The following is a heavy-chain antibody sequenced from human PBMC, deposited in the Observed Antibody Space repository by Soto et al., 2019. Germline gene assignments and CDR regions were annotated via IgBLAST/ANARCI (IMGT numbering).Heavy chain of an antibody. CDR1: GFSLTTDGVG. CDR3: AHSRNLITEDAQVGDFDY. J-gene: IGHJ4*02. CDR2: IYWDDDE. D-gene: IGHD3-10*01. Sequence: QITLKESGPTLVRPTQTLTLTCSFSGFSLTTDGVGVGWVRQPPGEALEWLALIYWDDDERYSPSLKTRLPITKDPSKNQVVLIMTNMDPVDTATYYCAHSRNLITEDAQVGDFDYWGQGTLVTVSS. V-gene: IGHV2-5*02.